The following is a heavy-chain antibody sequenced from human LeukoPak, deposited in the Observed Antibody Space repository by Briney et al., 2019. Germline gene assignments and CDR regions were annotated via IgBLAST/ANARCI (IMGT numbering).Heavy chain of an antibody. CDR2: IIPIFGTA. J-gene: IGHJ5*02. V-gene: IGHV1-69*13. Sequence: SVNVSCKASGGTFSSYAISWVRQAPGQGLEWMGGIIPIFGTANYAQKFQGRVTITADESTSTAYMELSSLRSEDTAVYYCATEPRGYDFWSGYCCWFDPWGQGTLVTVSS. CDR3: ATEPRGYDFWSGYCCWFDP. CDR1: GGTFSSYA. D-gene: IGHD3-3*01.